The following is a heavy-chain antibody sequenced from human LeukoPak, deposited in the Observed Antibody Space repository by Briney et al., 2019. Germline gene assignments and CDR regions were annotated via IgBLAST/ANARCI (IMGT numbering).Heavy chain of an antibody. Sequence: GGSLRLSCAASGFTFSSYSMNWVRQAPGKGLEWVSVIYSGGSTYYADSVKGRFTISRDNSKDTLYLQMNSLRAEDTAVYYCAREEGYGSGSYYNDYWGQGTLVTVSS. J-gene: IGHJ4*02. CDR1: GFTFSSYS. D-gene: IGHD3-10*01. CDR2: IYSGGST. V-gene: IGHV3-66*01. CDR3: AREEGYGSGSYYNDY.